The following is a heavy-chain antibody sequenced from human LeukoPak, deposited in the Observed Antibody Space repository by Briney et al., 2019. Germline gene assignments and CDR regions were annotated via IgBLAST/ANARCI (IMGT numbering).Heavy chain of an antibody. CDR1: GFTFSSYA. D-gene: IGHD6-13*01. J-gene: IGHJ4*02. V-gene: IGHV3-23*01. Sequence: GTSLRLSCAASGFTFSSYAMSWVRQAPGKGLEWVSAISGSGGSTYYADSVKGRFTISRDNSKNTLYLQMNSLRAEDTAVYYCAKLYSSMTRGYFDYWGQGTLVTVSS. CDR3: AKLYSSMTRGYFDY. CDR2: ISGSGGST.